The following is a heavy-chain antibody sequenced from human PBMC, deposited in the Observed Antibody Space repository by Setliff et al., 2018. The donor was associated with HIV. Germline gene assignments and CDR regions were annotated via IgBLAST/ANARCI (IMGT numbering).Heavy chain of an antibody. J-gene: IGHJ4*02. V-gene: IGHV4-4*09. CDR3: ARSSRGYYNPLFDY. CDR1: GGSINNFY. D-gene: IGHD3-22*01. CDR2: ISTSGST. Sequence: SETLSLTCTVSGGSINNFYWSWIRQPPGKGLECIGYISTSGSTKYHPSLRRRVTILVDPSNNHFYPRLSSVTAADTAVYYCARSSRGYYNPLFDYLGQGTLVTVSS.